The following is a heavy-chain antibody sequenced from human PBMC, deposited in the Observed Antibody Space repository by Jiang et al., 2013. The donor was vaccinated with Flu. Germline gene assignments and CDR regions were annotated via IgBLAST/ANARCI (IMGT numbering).Heavy chain of an antibody. CDR3: ARRGGGLGCSGGSCEFQAYYFDY. CDR2: IYYSGST. CDR1: GGSISSSSYY. D-gene: IGHD2-15*01. V-gene: IGHV4-39*01. J-gene: IGHJ4*02. Sequence: GSGLVKPSETLSLTCTVSGGSISSSSYYWGWIRQPPGKGLEWIGSIYYSGSTYYNPSLKSRVTISVDTSKNQFSLKLSSVTAADTAVYYCARRGGGLGCSGGSCEFQAYYFDYWGQGTLVTVSS.